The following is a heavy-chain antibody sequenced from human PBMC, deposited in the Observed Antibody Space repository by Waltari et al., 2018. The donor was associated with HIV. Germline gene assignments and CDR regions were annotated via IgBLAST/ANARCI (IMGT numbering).Heavy chain of an antibody. Sequence: QVQLQESGPGLVKPSETLSLTCAVSGYSLSSGYYWGWIRQPPGKGLEWIGSIYHRGSTYYNPSLKSRVTISVDTSKNQFALKLSSVTAADTAVYYCARVGVVVAATLDYWGQGTLVTVSS. V-gene: IGHV4-38-2*01. CDR3: ARVGVVVAATLDY. D-gene: IGHD2-15*01. CDR1: GYSLSSGYY. J-gene: IGHJ4*02. CDR2: IYHRGST.